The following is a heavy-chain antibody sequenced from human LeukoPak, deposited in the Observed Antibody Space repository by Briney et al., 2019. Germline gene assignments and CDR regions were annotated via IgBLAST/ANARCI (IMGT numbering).Heavy chain of an antibody. CDR3: ARDPYYYDSSGYLDY. CDR2: ISYGGSNK. Sequence: GGSLRLSCAASGFTFSSYAMHWVRQAPGKGLEWVAVISYGGSNKYYADSVKGRFTISRDNSKNTLYLQMNSLRAEDTAVYYCARDPYYYDSSGYLDYWGQGTLVTVSS. V-gene: IGHV3-30-3*01. CDR1: GFTFSSYA. D-gene: IGHD3-22*01. J-gene: IGHJ4*02.